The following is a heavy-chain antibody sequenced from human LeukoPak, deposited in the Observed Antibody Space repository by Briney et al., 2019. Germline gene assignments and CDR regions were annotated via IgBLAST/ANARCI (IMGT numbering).Heavy chain of an antibody. CDR2: ISGYNGNT. CDR1: GYTFTSYG. D-gene: IGHD3-22*01. V-gene: IGHV1-18*01. Sequence: ASVKVSCKASGYTFTSYGISWVRQAPGQGLEWMGWISGYNGNTNYAQNLQGRVTMTTDTSTSTAYMELRSLRSDDTAVYYCARGEVTGDSSGSNDYWGQGTLVTVSS. J-gene: IGHJ4*02. CDR3: ARGEVTGDSSGSNDY.